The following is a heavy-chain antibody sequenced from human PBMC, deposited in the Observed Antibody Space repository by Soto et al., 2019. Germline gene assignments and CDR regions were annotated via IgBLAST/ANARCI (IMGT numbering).Heavy chain of an antibody. Sequence: QVQLMQSGGDVKKPRASVKVSCQTSGYSFDTYGISWERQAPGQGLEWMGWISLYNGGKTNDAQKFQGRVSMTTDTPRTPAYRELWSLTSDETAVYYWARACVTTGTITHFDSWAQGT. CDR3: ARACVTTGTITHFDS. J-gene: IGHJ4*02. CDR2: ISLYNGGKT. D-gene: IGHD1-1*01. CDR1: GYSFDTYG. V-gene: IGHV1-18*01.